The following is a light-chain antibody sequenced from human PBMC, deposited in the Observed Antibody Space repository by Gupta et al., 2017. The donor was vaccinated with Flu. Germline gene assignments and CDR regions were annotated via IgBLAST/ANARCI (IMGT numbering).Light chain of an antibody. Sequence: EIVLTRSPGTVSLSQGERATLSCRASQSVSSSYLAWYQQKPGQAPRLLIYGASSRATGIPDRFSGSGSGTDFTLTISRLEPEDFAVYYCQQYGSSPLTFGGGTKVEIK. CDR2: GAS. CDR3: QQYGSSPLT. J-gene: IGKJ4*01. V-gene: IGKV3-20*01. CDR1: QSVSSSY.